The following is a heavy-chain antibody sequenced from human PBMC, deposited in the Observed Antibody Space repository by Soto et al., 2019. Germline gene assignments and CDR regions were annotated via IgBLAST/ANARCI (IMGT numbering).Heavy chain of an antibody. V-gene: IGHV3-15*01. CDR1: GFTFSNAW. D-gene: IGHD1-26*01. J-gene: IGHJ4*01. CDR2: IKSKTDGGTT. Sequence: GGSLRLSCAASGFTFSNAWMSWVRQAPGKGLEWVGRIKSKTDGGTTDYAAPVKGRFTISRDDSKNTLYLQMNSLKTEDTAVYYCTAYARASYTIFVYLGQGTLENVSS. CDR3: TAYARASYTIFVY.